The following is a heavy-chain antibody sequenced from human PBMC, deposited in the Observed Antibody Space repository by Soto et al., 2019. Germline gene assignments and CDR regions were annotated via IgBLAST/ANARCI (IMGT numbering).Heavy chain of an antibody. CDR2: ISPSGSP. CDR3: TRGVLA. CDR1: GGSVNSGGYS. J-gene: IGHJ5*02. D-gene: IGHD2-8*01. Sequence: QVPLQESGSRLVRPSQTVSLTCSVSGGSVNSGGYSWSWIRQPPGKGLEWIAFISPSGSPAYNPSLKSRVTISVDRSKNQSSLELSAVTAADTAVYYCTRGVLAWGPGTRVTVSS. V-gene: IGHV4-30-2*01.